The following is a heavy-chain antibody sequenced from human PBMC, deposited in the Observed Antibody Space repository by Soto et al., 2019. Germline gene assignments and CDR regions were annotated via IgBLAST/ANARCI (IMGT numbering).Heavy chain of an antibody. CDR2: IYWNDDK. V-gene: IGHV2-5*01. Sequence: QITLKESGPTLVKPTQTLALTCTFSGFSLSTDGVGVGWIRQPPGKALEWLSLIYWNDDKRYNPSLRSRLTIAKDVSKNQVVLTMTDRDPVDTVTYYCAFLPILYGPGSYRLDIWGQGTLVTVSS. CDR3: AFLPILYGPGSYRLDI. D-gene: IGHD3-10*01. CDR1: GFSLSTDGVG. J-gene: IGHJ4*02.